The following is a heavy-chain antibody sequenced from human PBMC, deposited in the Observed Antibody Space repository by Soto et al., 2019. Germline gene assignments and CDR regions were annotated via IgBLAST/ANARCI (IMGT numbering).Heavy chain of an antibody. CDR1: GGSISSGGCS. CDR3: ARGAWNYYDSSSRGWFDP. V-gene: IGHV4-30-2*01. D-gene: IGHD3-22*01. CDR2: MYHSGST. Sequence: PSETLCLTCAVSGGSISSGGCSWSWIRQPPGKGLEWIGYMYHSGSTYYNPSLKSRVTISVDRSKNQVSLKLRSVTAADPAVYYCARGAWNYYDSSSRGWFDPWGQGPLVT. J-gene: IGHJ5*02.